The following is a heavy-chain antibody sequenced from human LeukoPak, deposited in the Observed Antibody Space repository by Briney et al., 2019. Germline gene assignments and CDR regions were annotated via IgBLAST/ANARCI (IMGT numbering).Heavy chain of an antibody. CDR2: IGTAGDT. V-gene: IGHV3-13*01. CDR3: ATSRTFDY. CDR1: GFTFSSYD. J-gene: IGHJ4*02. Sequence: PGGSLRLSCAASGFTFSSYDMHWVRQATGKGLEWVSAIGTAGDTYYPGSVKGRFTISRDNAKNSLYLQMNRLRAEDTAVYYCATSRTFDYWGQGTLVTVSS. D-gene: IGHD2/OR15-2a*01.